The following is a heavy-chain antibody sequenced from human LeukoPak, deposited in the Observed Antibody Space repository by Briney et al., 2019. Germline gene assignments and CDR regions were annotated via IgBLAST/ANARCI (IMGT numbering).Heavy chain of an antibody. Sequence: ATVKISCKXSGYTFTDYYMHWVQQAPGKGLEWMGLVDPEDGETIYAEKFQGRVTITADTSTDTAYMELSSLRSEDTAVYYCATVGHCSGGSCYFEDYYFDYWGQGTLVTVSS. CDR2: VDPEDGET. V-gene: IGHV1-69-2*01. CDR3: ATVGHCSGGSCYFEDYYFDY. D-gene: IGHD2-15*01. CDR1: GYTFTDYY. J-gene: IGHJ4*02.